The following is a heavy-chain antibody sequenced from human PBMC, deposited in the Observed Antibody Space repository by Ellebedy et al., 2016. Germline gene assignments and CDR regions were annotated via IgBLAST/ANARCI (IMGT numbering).Heavy chain of an antibody. CDR2: INHSGST. V-gene: IGHV4-34*01. Sequence: SETLSLXCAVYGGSFSGYYWSWIRQPPGKGLEWIGEINHSGSTNYNPSLKSRVTISVDTSKNQFSLKLSSVTAADTAVYYCARARCSGGSCYWSYGMDVWGQGTTVTVSS. J-gene: IGHJ6*02. CDR3: ARARCSGGSCYWSYGMDV. CDR1: GGSFSGYY. D-gene: IGHD2-15*01.